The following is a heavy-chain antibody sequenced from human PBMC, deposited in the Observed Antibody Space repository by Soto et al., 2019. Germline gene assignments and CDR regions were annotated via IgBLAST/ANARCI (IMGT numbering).Heavy chain of an antibody. Sequence: QVQLQQWGAGLLKPSETLSLTCAVYGGSFSGYYWSWIRQPPGKGLEWLGEINHSGSTNYNPSLKSRVTISVDTSKNQFSLKLSSVTAADTAVYYCARDRITMVRGVKKGTRWFDPWGQGTLVTVSS. CDR1: GGSFSGYY. CDR2: INHSGST. V-gene: IGHV4-34*01. CDR3: ARDRITMVRGVKKGTRWFDP. J-gene: IGHJ5*02. D-gene: IGHD3-10*01.